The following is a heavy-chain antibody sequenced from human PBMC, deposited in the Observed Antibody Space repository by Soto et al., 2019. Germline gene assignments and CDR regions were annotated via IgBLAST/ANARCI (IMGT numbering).Heavy chain of an antibody. J-gene: IGHJ6*02. D-gene: IGHD2-21*02. CDR3: ARHGAVGGNSPVLTYYYYYGMDV. V-gene: IGHV5-51*01. CDR1: GYSFTSYW. CDR2: IYPGDSDT. Sequence: GESLKISCKGSGYSFTSYWIGWVRQMPGKGLEWMGIIYPGDSDTRYSPSFQGQVTISADKSISTAYLQWSSLKASDTAMYYCARHGAVGGNSPVLTYYYYYGMDVWGQGTTVTSP.